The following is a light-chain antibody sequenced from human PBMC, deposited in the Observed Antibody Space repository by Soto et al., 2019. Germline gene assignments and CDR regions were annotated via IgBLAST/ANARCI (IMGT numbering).Light chain of an antibody. CDR2: ANN. Sequence: QSVLTQPPSVSGAPGQRVTISCTGSSSNIGAGYNVHWYQQLPGTAPKLLIHANNNRPSGVPDRFSGSKSGTSASLAITGLQAEDEADYYCQSYDSSLSGSVVFGGGTQLTV. CDR1: SSNIGAGYN. CDR3: QSYDSSLSGSVV. V-gene: IGLV1-40*01. J-gene: IGLJ2*01.